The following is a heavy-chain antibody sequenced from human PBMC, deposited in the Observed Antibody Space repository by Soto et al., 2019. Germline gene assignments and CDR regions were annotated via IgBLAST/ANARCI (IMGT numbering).Heavy chain of an antibody. V-gene: IGHV1-69*12. D-gene: IGHD1-26*01. CDR2: IIPIFGTA. CDR1: GGTFSSYA. Sequence: QVQLVQSGAEVKKPGSSVKVSCKASGGTFSSYAISWVRQAPGQGLEWMGGIIPIFGTADYAQKFQGRVTIPADESMSPAYMELSSRRSEDTAGYYCASHSGSSPEGRYYYGMDVWGQGTTVTVSS. CDR3: ASHSGSSPEGRYYYGMDV. J-gene: IGHJ6*02.